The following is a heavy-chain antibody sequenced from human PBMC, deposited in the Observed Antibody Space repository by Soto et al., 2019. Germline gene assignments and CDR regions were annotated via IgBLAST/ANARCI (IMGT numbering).Heavy chain of an antibody. V-gene: IGHV3-21*01. D-gene: IGHD6-13*01. CDR3: AREPIIPSSWDKDYYYYMDV. J-gene: IGHJ6*03. Sequence: GGSLRLSCAASGFTFSSYSMNWVRQAPGKGLEWVSSISSSSSYIYYADSVKGRFTISRDNAKNSLYLQMNSLRAEDTAVYYCAREPIIPSSWDKDYYYYMDVWGKGTTVTVSS. CDR1: GFTFSSYS. CDR2: ISSSSSYI.